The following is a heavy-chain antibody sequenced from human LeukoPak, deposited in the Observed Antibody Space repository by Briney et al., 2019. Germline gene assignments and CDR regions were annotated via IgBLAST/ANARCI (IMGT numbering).Heavy chain of an antibody. CDR2: ISWNSGHR. CDR3: AKDRRPTVSGGYFDL. V-gene: IGHV3-9*01. J-gene: IGHJ2*01. CDR1: GFTFDDYG. D-gene: IGHD3-10*01. Sequence: AGGSLRLSCAASGFTFDDYGMHWVRQAPGKGLEWVSGISWNSGHRGYADSVKGRFTISRDNAKNSLYLQMNSLRAEDTALYYCAKDRRPTVSGGYFDLWGRGTLVIVSS.